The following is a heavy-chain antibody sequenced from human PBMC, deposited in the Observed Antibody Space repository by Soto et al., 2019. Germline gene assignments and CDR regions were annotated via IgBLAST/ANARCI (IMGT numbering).Heavy chain of an antibody. CDR3: ARETTARFDP. V-gene: IGHV4-30-2*01. CDR2: IYHDGTA. CDR1: GASISSGGYS. D-gene: IGHD1-1*01. J-gene: IGHJ5*02. Sequence: SETLSLTCTVSGASISSGGYSWSWIRQPPGKGLEWIGYIYHDGTAYYTQSLKRRVTISIDRSKNQVSLIVNSVTAADTAIYFCARETTARFDPWGNGTLVTVSS.